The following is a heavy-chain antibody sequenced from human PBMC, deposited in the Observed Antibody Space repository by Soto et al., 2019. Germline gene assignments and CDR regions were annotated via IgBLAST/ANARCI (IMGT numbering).Heavy chain of an antibody. CDR1: GFTFSDSW. V-gene: IGHV3-7*01. CDR2: IKPDESEK. D-gene: IGHD4-4*01. CDR3: VRGGSNYAS. Sequence: EVQLVESGGGLVQPGGSLRLFCTASGFTFSDSWMTWVHQAPGKGLEWVARIKPDESEKKYADSVKGRFSISRDNAKNSMYLQMDSLRGEDTAVYYCVRGGSNYASWGQGTLVSVSS. J-gene: IGHJ5*02.